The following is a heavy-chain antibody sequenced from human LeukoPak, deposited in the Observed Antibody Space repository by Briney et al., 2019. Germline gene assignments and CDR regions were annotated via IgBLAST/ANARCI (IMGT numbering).Heavy chain of an antibody. V-gene: IGHV4-59*01. D-gene: IGHD2-15*01. CDR1: GGSISTYF. J-gene: IGHJ1*01. CDR2: IYYSGST. Sequence: SETLSLTCTVSGGSISTYFWSWIRQPPGKGLEWIGYIYYSGSTSYNPSLKSRITISVDTFKNQFSLKLSSVTAADTAVYYCARDTGVVVGYFQHWGQGTLVTVSS. CDR3: ARDTGVVVGYFQH.